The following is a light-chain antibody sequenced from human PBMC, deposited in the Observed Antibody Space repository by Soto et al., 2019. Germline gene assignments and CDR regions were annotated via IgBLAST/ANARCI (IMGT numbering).Light chain of an antibody. J-gene: IGKJ4*01. CDR3: MQGTHWPLT. V-gene: IGKV2-30*01. CDR1: QSLLYSNGHTY. Sequence: EVVLTQSPLSQSVTLGQPASISCKCSQSLLYSNGHTYLTWFHQRPGQPPRRLIYEVSYRDSGVPERFSGSGSGTDFTLRISRVEVEDVGVYYCMQGTHWPLTFGGGAKVEIK. CDR2: EVS.